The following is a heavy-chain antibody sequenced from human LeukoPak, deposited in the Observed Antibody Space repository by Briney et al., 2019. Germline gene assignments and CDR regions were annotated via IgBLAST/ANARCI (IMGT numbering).Heavy chain of an antibody. Sequence: ASVKVSCKASGGTFSSYAISWVRQAPGQGLEWMGGIIPIFGIANYAQKFQGRVTITADKSTSTAYMELSSLRSEDTAVYYCAEGITMVRGGGFDYWGQGTLVTVSS. V-gene: IGHV1-69*10. J-gene: IGHJ4*02. CDR3: AEGITMVRGGGFDY. CDR1: GGTFSSYA. D-gene: IGHD3-10*01. CDR2: IIPIFGIA.